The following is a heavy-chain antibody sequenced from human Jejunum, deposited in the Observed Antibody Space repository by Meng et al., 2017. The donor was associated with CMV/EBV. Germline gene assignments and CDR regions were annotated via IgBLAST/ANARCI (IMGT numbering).Heavy chain of an antibody. D-gene: IGHD2-2*01. V-gene: IGHV1-46*01. CDR2: IHPGGGSP. J-gene: IGHJ5*02. CDR1: FTPNY. Sequence: FTPNYIHWVRQVPGQGLEWMGMIHPGGGSPTHAQKFQGRVTVSRDTSTSAVYMELSSLRSDDTAVYFCAREYCSTTTCSYNPHWFDPWGQGTLVTVSS. CDR3: AREYCSTTTCSYNPHWFDP.